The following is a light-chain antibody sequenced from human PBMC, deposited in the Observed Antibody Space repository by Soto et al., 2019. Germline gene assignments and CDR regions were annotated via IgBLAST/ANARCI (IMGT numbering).Light chain of an antibody. Sequence: EIVLTQSPATLSLSPGERATLSCRASQSVGNYLAWYQLKPGQAPRLPIYDASNRATGIPDRFSGSGSGTDFTLTISSLEPEDFAVYYCQQRSNWRITFGQGTRLEIK. CDR2: DAS. CDR3: QQRSNWRIT. V-gene: IGKV3-11*01. J-gene: IGKJ5*01. CDR1: QSVGNY.